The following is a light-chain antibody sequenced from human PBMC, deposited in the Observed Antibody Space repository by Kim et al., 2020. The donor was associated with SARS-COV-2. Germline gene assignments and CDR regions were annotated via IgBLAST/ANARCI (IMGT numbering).Light chain of an antibody. Sequence: QSALTQPRSVSGSPGQSVTMSCRGTSSDVGGYKFVSWYQQHPGKVPKLIIYDDSKRPSGVPDRFSGSKSGNTASLTISGLQDEDEADYYCCSYAGSYIWVFGGGTQMTVL. CDR3: CSYAGSYIWV. V-gene: IGLV2-11*01. CDR2: DDS. CDR1: SSDVGGYKF. J-gene: IGLJ2*01.